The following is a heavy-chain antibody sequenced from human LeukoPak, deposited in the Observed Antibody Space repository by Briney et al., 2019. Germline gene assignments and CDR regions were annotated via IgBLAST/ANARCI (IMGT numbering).Heavy chain of an antibody. CDR2: ISGGDGST. V-gene: IGHV3-23*01. CDR3: AKRYNSSPY. D-gene: IGHD6-13*01. Sequence: GGSLRLSCAASGFTFSSHAMSWVSQAPGKGLEWVSAISGGDGSTYYADSVKGRFTISRDNSKNTLYLQMNSLRAEDTAVYYCAKRYNSSPYWGQGTLVTVSS. J-gene: IGHJ4*02. CDR1: GFTFSSHA.